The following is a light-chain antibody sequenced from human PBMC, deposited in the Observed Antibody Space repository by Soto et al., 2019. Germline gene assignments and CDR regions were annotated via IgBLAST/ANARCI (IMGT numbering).Light chain of an antibody. Sequence: KVLTQSRGTLSMSPGERATLSCRASQSLSSSLAWYQQKPGQAPRLLIYSTSRRATGVPVRFTGSGSGTDFTITISSLQSEDFGVYFCQQYDNWPWTFGQGTKVDIK. J-gene: IGKJ1*01. CDR1: QSLSSS. V-gene: IGKV3-15*01. CDR2: STS. CDR3: QQYDNWPWT.